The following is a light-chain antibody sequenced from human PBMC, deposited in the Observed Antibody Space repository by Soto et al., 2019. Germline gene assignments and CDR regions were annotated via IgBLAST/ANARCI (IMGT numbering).Light chain of an antibody. CDR2: KAS. CDR3: QQYSSYST. Sequence: DIQMTQSPSTLSASVGDRVTITCRASQSISSWLAWYQQKPGKAPKLLIYKASTLESGVTSRFSGSGSGTEVTLTISSLQPDDLATYYCQQYSSYSTFGQGTKLEIK. V-gene: IGKV1-5*03. CDR1: QSISSW. J-gene: IGKJ2*01.